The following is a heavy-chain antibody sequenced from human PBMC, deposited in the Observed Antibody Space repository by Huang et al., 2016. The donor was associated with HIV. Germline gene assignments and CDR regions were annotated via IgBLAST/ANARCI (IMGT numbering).Heavy chain of an antibody. V-gene: IGHV3-74*03. J-gene: IGHJ3*02. CDR1: GFTFSSYW. CDR2: INKDGSIT. Sequence: EVQLVESGGGLVQPGGSLRLSCAASGFTFSSYWMHWVRQAPGKGLVCLSRINKDGSITTYADSVKGRITISRDNARNTMYLQMTTLSAGDTAVYYCARHRSSGGVEEAFDIWGPGTLVTVAS. CDR3: ARHRSSGGVEEAFDI. D-gene: IGHD2-8*02.